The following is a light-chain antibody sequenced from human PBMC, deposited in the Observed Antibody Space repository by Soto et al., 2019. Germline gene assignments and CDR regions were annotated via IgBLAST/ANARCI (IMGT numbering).Light chain of an antibody. CDR3: QQTDISPQT. CDR1: QNVRTY. Sequence: DIQITQSPSSLSASVGDRVTITCRASQNVRTYVNWYQQRPGKAPKLLIFAASNLQSGVPPRFSGNGSGTDFTLSISSLLPEDFATYICQQTDISPQTFGRGTKVDI. CDR2: AAS. V-gene: IGKV1-39*01. J-gene: IGKJ1*01.